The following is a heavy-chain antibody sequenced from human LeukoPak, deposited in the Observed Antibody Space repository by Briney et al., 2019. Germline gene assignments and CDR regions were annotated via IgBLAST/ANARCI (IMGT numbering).Heavy chain of an antibody. V-gene: IGHV4-34*01. Sequence: SETLSLTCAVYGGSFSGYYWSWIRQPPGKGLEWIGEINHSGSTNYNPSLKSRVTTSVDTSKNQFSLKLSSVTAADTAVYYCARVLCIYYCSGSYNYWGQGTLVTVSS. J-gene: IGHJ4*02. CDR1: GGSFSGYY. CDR2: INHSGST. CDR3: ARVLCIYYCSGSYNY. D-gene: IGHD3-10*01.